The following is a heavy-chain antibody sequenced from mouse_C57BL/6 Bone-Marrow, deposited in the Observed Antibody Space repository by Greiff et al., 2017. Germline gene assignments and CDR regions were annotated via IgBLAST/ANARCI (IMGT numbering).Heavy chain of an antibody. D-gene: IGHD1-1*01. CDR3: ARVPTVVATRYFDV. V-gene: IGHV1-85*01. Sequence: VKLMESGPELVKPGASVKLSCKASGYTFTSYDINWVKQRPGQGLEWIGWIYPRDGSTKYNEKFKGKATLTVDTSSSTAYMELHSLTSEDSAVYFCARVPTVVATRYFDVWGTGTTVTVSS. J-gene: IGHJ1*03. CDR1: GYTFTSYD. CDR2: IYPRDGST.